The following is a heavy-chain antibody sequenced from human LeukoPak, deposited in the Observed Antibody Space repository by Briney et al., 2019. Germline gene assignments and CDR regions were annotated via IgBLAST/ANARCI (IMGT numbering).Heavy chain of an antibody. CDR3: ARDSITTVRGVIRGSPDFDY. Sequence: ASVKVSCKASGYTFTNYGISWVRQAPGQGLEWMGWISAYNGNTNYAQKFQGRVTMTAETSTSTAYMELRSLRSDDTAVYYCARDSITTVRGVIRGSPDFDYWGQGTLVTVSS. V-gene: IGHV1-18*04. D-gene: IGHD3-10*01. CDR1: GYTFTNYG. CDR2: ISAYNGNT. J-gene: IGHJ4*02.